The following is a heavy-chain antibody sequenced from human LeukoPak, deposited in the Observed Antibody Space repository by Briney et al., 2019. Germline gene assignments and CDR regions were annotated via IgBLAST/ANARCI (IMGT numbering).Heavy chain of an antibody. CDR1: GYSFTSYW. D-gene: IGHD3-3*01. CDR3: ARHTYDFWSGYYYYMDV. J-gene: IGHJ6*03. V-gene: IGHV5-51*01. CDR2: IYPGDSDT. Sequence: GESLKISCKGSGYSFTSYWIGWVRQMPGKGLEWMGIIYPGDSDTRYSPSFQGQVTISADKSISTACLQWSSLKASDTAMYYCARHTYDFWSGYYYYMDVWGKGTTVTVSS.